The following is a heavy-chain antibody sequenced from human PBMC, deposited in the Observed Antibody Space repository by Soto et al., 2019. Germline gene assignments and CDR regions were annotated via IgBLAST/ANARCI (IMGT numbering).Heavy chain of an antibody. J-gene: IGHJ4*02. D-gene: IGHD6-13*01. CDR2: ISYDGSNK. Sequence: PGGSLRLSCAASGFTFSSYGMHWVRQAPGKGLEWVAVISYDGSNKYYADSVKGRFTISRDNSKNTLYLQMNSLRAEDTAVYYCAKDLGLGGSSWPDYWGQGTLVTVSS. CDR3: AKDLGLGGSSWPDY. CDR1: GFTFSSYG. V-gene: IGHV3-30*18.